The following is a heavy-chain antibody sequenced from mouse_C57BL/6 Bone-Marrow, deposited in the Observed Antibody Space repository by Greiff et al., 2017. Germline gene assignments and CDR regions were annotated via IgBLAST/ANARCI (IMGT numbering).Heavy chain of an antibody. Sequence: VHVKQSGAELVRPGASVKLSCTASGFNIKDDYMHWVKQRPEQGLEWIGWIDPENGDTEYASKFQGKATITADTSSNTAYLQLSSLTSEDTAVYYCTTIYYYGLDYWGQGTTLTVSS. CDR2: IDPENGDT. CDR3: TTIYYYGLDY. V-gene: IGHV14-4*01. D-gene: IGHD1-1*01. CDR1: GFNIKDDY. J-gene: IGHJ2*01.